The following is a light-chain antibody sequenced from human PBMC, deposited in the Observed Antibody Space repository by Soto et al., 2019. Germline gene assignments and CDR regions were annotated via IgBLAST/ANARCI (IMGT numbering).Light chain of an antibody. CDR1: QSISNW. J-gene: IGKJ1*01. CDR3: QRYNGNSRT. V-gene: IGKV1-5*03. Sequence: DFQMTQSPSTLSASVGDTVTITCRASQSISNWLAWYQQKPGEAPKLLIYQASSLASGVPSRFSGSGSGTEFTLTVGSLQPDDFATYYCQRYNGNSRTFGQGTKVEIK. CDR2: QAS.